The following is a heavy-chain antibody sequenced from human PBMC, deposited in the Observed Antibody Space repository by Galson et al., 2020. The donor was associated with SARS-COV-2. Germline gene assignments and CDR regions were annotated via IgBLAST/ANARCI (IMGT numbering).Heavy chain of an antibody. CDR3: AREGNRRDGYNFAFDY. D-gene: IGHD5-12*01. CDR1: GGSISSYY. J-gene: IGHJ4*02. CDR2: IYYSGST. Sequence: SETLSLTCTVSGGSISSYYWSWIRQPPGKGLEWIGYIYYSGSTNYNPSLKSRVTISVDTSKNQFSLKLSSVTAADTAVYYCAREGNRRDGYNFAFDYWGQGTLVTVSS. V-gene: IGHV4-59*01.